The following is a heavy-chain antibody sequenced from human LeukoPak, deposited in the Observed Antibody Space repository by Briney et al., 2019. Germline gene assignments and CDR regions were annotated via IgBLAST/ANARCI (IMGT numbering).Heavy chain of an antibody. J-gene: IGHJ4*02. V-gene: IGHV1-18*01. CDR3: AREPRPVGATSFGYYFDY. D-gene: IGHD1-26*01. Sequence: ASVTVSCKASGYTSTSYGISWVRQAPGQGLEWMGWISAYNGNTNYALKLQGRVIMTRDTSTSTVHMDLSSLRSEDAAVYYCAREPRPVGATSFGYYFDYWGQGTLVTVSS. CDR2: ISAYNGNT. CDR1: GYTSTSYG.